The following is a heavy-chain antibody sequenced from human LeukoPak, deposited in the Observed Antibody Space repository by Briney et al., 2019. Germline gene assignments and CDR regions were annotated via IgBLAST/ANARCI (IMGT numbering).Heavy chain of an antibody. J-gene: IGHJ4*02. D-gene: IGHD3-22*01. CDR1: GGSISPYY. V-gene: IGHV4-59*08. CDR3: ARYYYDTSGYPYYFDY. CDR2: IYYSGST. Sequence: SETLSLTCTVSGGSISPYYWSWIRQPPGKGLEWIGYIYYSGSTYYNPSLKSRVTISVDTSKNQFSLKLSSVTAADTAVYYCARYYYDTSGYPYYFDYWGQGTLVTVSS.